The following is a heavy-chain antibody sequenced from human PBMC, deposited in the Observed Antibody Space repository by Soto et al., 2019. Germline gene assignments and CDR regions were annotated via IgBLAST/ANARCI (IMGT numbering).Heavy chain of an antibody. Sequence: EVQLVETGGGLIQPGGSLRLSCAASGFTVSSNYMSWVRQAPGKGLEWVANIKQDGSEKYYVDSVKGRFTISRDNAKNSLYLQMNSLRAEDTAVYYCARDKSGSGTYWGQGTLVTVSS. CDR3: ARDKSGSGTY. D-gene: IGHD3-10*01. V-gene: IGHV3-7*03. CDR1: GFTVSSNY. CDR2: IKQDGSEK. J-gene: IGHJ4*02.